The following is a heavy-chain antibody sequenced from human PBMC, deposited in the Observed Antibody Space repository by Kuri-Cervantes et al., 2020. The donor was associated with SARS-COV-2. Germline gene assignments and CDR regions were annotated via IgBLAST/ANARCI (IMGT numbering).Heavy chain of an antibody. CDR3: ARRYSSGWTGFDY. CDR2: IFSNDEK. V-gene: IGHV2-26*01. D-gene: IGHD6-19*01. J-gene: IGHJ4*02. CDR1: GFSLSNARMG. Sequence: SGPTLVKPTQTLTLTCTVSGFSLSNARMGVGWIRQPPGKALEWLAHIFSNDEKSYSTSLKSRLTISKDTSKSQVVLTMTNMDPVDTATYYCARRYSSGWTGFDYWGQGTLVTVSS.